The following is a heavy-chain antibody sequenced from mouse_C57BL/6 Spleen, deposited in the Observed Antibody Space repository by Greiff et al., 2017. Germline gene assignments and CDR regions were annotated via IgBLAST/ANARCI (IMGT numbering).Heavy chain of an antibody. J-gene: IGHJ1*03. V-gene: IGHV5-9-1*02. CDR3: TRVSRVYGSSYWYFDV. Sequence: EVKLQESGEGLVKPGGSLKLSCAASGFTFSSYAMSWVRQTPEKRLEWVAYISSGGDYIYYADTVKGRFTISRDNARNTLYLQMSSLKSEDTAMYYCTRVSRVYGSSYWYFDVWGTGTTVTVSS. CDR1: GFTFSSYA. D-gene: IGHD1-1*01. CDR2: ISSGGDYI.